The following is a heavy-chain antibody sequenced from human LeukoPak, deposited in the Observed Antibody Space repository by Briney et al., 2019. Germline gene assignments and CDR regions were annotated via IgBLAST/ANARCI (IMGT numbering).Heavy chain of an antibody. CDR2: IHHSGST. Sequence: SETLSLTCAVSGYSINNGYYWGWIRQSPGKGLEWIGSIHHSGSTYYNPSLRSRVTMSVDTSKNQFSLKLNSLTAADTGVYYCARRGVPTAVHRFAFDIWGRGTMVTVSS. J-gene: IGHJ3*02. V-gene: IGHV4-38-2*01. D-gene: IGHD2-2*01. CDR3: ARRGVPTAVHRFAFDI. CDR1: GYSINNGYY.